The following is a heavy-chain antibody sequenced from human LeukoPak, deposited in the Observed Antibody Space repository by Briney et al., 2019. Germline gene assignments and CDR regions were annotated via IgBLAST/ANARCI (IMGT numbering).Heavy chain of an antibody. J-gene: IGHJ6*03. V-gene: IGHV4-59*01. D-gene: IGHD3-3*01. CDR3: ARDRRDFWSGYDYYYYMDV. CDR2: IYYSGST. CDR1: GGSISSYY. Sequence: SETLSLTCTVSGGSISSYYWSWIRQPPGRGLEWIGYIYYSGSTNYNPSLKSRVTISVDTSKNQFSLKLSSVTAADTAVYYCARDRRDFWSGYDYYYYMDVWGKGTTVTVSS.